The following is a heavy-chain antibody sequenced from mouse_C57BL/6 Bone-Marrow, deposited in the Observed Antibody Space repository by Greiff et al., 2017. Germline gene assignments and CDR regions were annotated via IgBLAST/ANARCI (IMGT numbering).Heavy chain of an antibody. Sequence: EVHLVESGGGLVKPGGSLKLSCAASGFTFSDYGMHWVRQAPEKGLEWVAYISSGSSTIYSADTVKGRFTISRDNAKNTLFLQMTSLRSEDTAMYYCASSTMVTTTFAYWGQGTLVTVSA. CDR1: GFTFSDYG. V-gene: IGHV5-17*01. D-gene: IGHD2-2*01. CDR3: ASSTMVTTTFAY. J-gene: IGHJ3*01. CDR2: ISSGSSTI.